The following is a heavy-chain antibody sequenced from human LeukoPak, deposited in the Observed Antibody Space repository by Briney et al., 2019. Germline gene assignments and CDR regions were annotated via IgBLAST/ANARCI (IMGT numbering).Heavy chain of an antibody. CDR3: AKDNRGSYGDYMDV. V-gene: IGHV3-9*03. J-gene: IGHJ6*03. CDR2: ISWNSGNI. CDR1: GFTFDDYA. D-gene: IGHD1-26*01. Sequence: GGSLRLTCAASGFTFDDYAMHWVRQTPGKGLEWVSGISWNSGNIGYADSVKGRFTISRDNAKNSLYLQMNSLRAEDMALYYCAKDNRGSYGDYMDVWGKGTTVTVFS.